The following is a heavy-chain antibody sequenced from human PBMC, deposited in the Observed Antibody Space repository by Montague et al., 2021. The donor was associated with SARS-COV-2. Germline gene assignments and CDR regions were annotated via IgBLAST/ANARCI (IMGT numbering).Heavy chain of an antibody. V-gene: IGHV4-39*01. CDR2: IYHNGKT. D-gene: IGHD1-7*01. CDR1: GDSITNTRYF. Sequence: SETLSLTCNVSGDSITNTRYFWGWIRQPPGKALEWNGSIYHNGKTYYNPSLERRALLSIDTSKNQFSLRLSSVIASDTAVYYCAVELNYFFDYWGQGFLVSVSS. J-gene: IGHJ4*02. CDR3: AVELNYFFDY.